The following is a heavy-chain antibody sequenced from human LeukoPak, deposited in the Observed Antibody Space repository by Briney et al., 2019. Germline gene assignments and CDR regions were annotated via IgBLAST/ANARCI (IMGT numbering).Heavy chain of an antibody. Sequence: SETLSLTCTVSGGSISSSSYYWGWIRQPPGKGLEWIGSIYYSGSTYYNPSLKSRVTISVDTSKNQFSLKLSSVTAADTAVYYCARHAGIDYYDPLDYFDYWGQGTLVTVSS. D-gene: IGHD3-22*01. J-gene: IGHJ4*02. CDR3: ARHAGIDYYDPLDYFDY. V-gene: IGHV4-39*01. CDR2: IYYSGST. CDR1: GGSISSSSYY.